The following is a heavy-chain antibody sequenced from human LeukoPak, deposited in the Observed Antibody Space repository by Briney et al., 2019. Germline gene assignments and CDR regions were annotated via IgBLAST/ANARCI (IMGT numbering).Heavy chain of an antibody. CDR3: ARLSRDGYNRHYYYYGMDV. Sequence: KPSETLSLTCIVSGGSFSDYYWSWIRQPAGKGLEWIGRIYGSGSTNYNPSLKSRVTISVDTSKNQFSLKLSSVTAADTAVYYCARLSRDGYNRHYYYYGMDVWGQGTTVTVSS. J-gene: IGHJ6*02. CDR1: GGSFSDYY. V-gene: IGHV4-4*07. D-gene: IGHD5-24*01. CDR2: IYGSGST.